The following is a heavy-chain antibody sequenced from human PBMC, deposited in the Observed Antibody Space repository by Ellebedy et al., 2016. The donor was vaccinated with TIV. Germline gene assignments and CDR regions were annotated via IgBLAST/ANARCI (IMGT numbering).Heavy chain of an antibody. CDR1: GLTVSTNY. J-gene: IGHJ4*02. Sequence: GGSLRLXCAASGLTVSTNYMNWVRQAPGKGLEWVSVIYSGGKTFYADSVKGRFTVSRDTSRNTLYLQMNGLTPDDTAVYYCARDRTNWGFLDSWGQGTLVTVSS. CDR3: ARDRTNWGFLDS. CDR2: IYSGGKT. V-gene: IGHV3-53*01. D-gene: IGHD7-27*01.